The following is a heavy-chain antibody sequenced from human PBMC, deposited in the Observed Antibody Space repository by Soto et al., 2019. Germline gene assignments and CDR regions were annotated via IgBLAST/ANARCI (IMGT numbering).Heavy chain of an antibody. CDR3: ARVLLNSSSRSVARGYNWFDP. CDR2: INHSGST. CDR1: GGSFSGYY. J-gene: IGHJ5*02. Sequence: SETLSLTCAVYGGSFSGYYWSWIRQPPGKGLEWIGEINHSGSTNYNPSLKSRVTISVDTSKNQFSLKLSSVTAADTAVYYCARVLLNSSSRSVARGYNWFDPWGQGTLVTVSS. V-gene: IGHV4-34*01. D-gene: IGHD6-6*01.